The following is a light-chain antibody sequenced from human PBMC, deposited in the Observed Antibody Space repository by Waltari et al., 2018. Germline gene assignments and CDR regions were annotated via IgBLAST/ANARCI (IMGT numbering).Light chain of an antibody. CDR1: QGVSSK. CDR3: QQYNNWPPWT. Sequence: EIVLTQSPATLPLSPGERAPPPCRASQGVSSKLAWYQQKPGQPPRLLLYDTSVRAAGIPARFSGSGSGTEFTLTISSLQSDDFAVYYCQQYNNWPPWTFGQGTKVEIK. J-gene: IGKJ1*01. V-gene: IGKV3-15*01. CDR2: DTS.